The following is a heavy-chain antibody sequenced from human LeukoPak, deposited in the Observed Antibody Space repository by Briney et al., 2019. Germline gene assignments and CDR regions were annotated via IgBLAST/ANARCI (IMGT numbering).Heavy chain of an antibody. CDR3: ARGPYSGFNDAFDI. J-gene: IGHJ3*02. CDR2: INPNSGGT. V-gene: IGHV1-2*02. Sequence: ASVKVSCKASGYSFIGYYMHWVRQAPGQGLEWMGCINPNSGGTNYAQKFQGRVTMTRDTSISTAYMELRSLRSDDTAVYYCARGPYSGFNDAFDIWGQGTMVTVSS. D-gene: IGHD5-12*01. CDR1: GYSFIGYY.